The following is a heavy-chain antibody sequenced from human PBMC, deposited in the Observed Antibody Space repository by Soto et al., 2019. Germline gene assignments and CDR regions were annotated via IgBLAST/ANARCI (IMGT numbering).Heavy chain of an antibody. D-gene: IGHD3-16*02. CDR3: ARTRRSGGVIVRLYYFDY. CDR2: INHSGST. J-gene: IGHJ4*02. CDR1: GGSFSGYY. Sequence: SETLSLTCAVYGGSFSGYYLSWIRQPPGKGLEWIGEINHSGSTNYNPSLKSRVTISVDTSKNQFSLELSSVTAADTAVYYCARTRRSGGVIVRLYYFDYWGPGTLVTVSS. V-gene: IGHV4-34*01.